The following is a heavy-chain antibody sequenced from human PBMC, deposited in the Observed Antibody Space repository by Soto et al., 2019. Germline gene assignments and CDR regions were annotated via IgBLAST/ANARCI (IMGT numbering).Heavy chain of an antibody. Sequence: GGSLRLSCAASGFTFSSDAMSWVRQAPGKGLEWVSAISGSGGSTYYADSVKGRFTISRDNSKNTLYLQMNSLRAEDTAVYYCARDREHYGSGLMDVWGKGTTVTVSS. CDR2: ISGSGGST. CDR3: ARDREHYGSGLMDV. CDR1: GFTFSSDA. V-gene: IGHV3-23*01. D-gene: IGHD3-10*01. J-gene: IGHJ6*04.